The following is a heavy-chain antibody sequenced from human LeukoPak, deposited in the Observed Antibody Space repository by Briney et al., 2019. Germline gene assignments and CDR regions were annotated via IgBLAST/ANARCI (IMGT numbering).Heavy chain of an antibody. D-gene: IGHD3-10*01. J-gene: IGHJ4*02. CDR1: GGSISSSSYH. Sequence: SETLSLTCTVSGGSISSSSYHWGWIRQPPGKGLEWIGSIYYSGSTYYNPSLKSRVTISVDTSKNQFSLTLSSVTAADAAVYYCARAGDYYVSGSYLGYWGQGTLVTVSS. CDR3: ARAGDYYVSGSYLGY. V-gene: IGHV4-39*07. CDR2: IYYSGST.